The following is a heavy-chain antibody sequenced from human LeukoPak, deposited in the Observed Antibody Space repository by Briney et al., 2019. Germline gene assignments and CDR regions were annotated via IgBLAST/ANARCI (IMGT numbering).Heavy chain of an antibody. J-gene: IGHJ5*02. CDR1: GFTIGRLW. V-gene: IGHV3-74*03. CDR3: AKLDWLDP. CDR2: SEGDDSTT. Sequence: GGSLRLSCAASGFTIGRLWMHWVRQAPGKGLVRVSRSEGDDSTTTYADSVKGRFTVSRDTAKNTLYLQMNSLRVEDTAVYYCAKLDWLDPWGQGTLVTVSP.